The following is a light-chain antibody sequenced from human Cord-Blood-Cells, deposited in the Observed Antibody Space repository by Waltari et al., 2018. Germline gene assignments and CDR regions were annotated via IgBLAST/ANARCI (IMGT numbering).Light chain of an antibody. Sequence: SSELTQDPAVSVALGQTVRITCQGDSLRRYYASWYQQKPGQDPELVIYGKNNRPSGIPDRFSGSSSGNTASLTITGAQAEDGADYYCNSRDSSGNHLVFGGGTKLTVL. CDR1: SLRRYY. CDR2: GKN. V-gene: IGLV3-19*01. CDR3: NSRDSSGNHLV. J-gene: IGLJ3*02.